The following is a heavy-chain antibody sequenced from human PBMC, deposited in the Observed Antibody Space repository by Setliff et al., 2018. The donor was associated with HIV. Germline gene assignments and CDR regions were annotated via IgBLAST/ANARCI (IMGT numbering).Heavy chain of an antibody. D-gene: IGHD1-26*01. CDR2: IYHSEST. CDR3: AREIVGATGVSWYYFDY. V-gene: IGHV4-38-2*01. Sequence: SETLSLTCAISGYSISSDYYWGWIRQPPGKGLEWIGSIYHSESTYYNPSLKSRVTISVDTSKNHFSLKLNSVTAADTAVYYCAREIVGATGVSWYYFDYWGQGTLVTVSS. J-gene: IGHJ4*02. CDR1: GYSISSDYY.